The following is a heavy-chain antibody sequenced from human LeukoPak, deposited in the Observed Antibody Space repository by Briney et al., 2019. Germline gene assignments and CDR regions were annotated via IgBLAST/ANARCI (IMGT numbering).Heavy chain of an antibody. CDR3: ARDEFDGYNLGPSIY. CDR1: GFTFRNYA. Sequence: SGRSLRLSCVASGFTFRNYAMHWVRQTPDKGLEWVAVISYVGVYKNYADSVKGRFTISRDDPKNTLYLQMNSLRTEDTGLYYCARDEFDGYNLGPSIYWGQGTLVTVSS. J-gene: IGHJ4*02. CDR2: ISYVGVYK. V-gene: IGHV3-30*04. D-gene: IGHD5-24*01.